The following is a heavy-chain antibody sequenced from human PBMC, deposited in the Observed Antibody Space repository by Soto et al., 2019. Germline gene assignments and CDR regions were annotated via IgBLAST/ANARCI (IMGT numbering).Heavy chain of an antibody. CDR1: GGSISSGGYY. CDR2: IYYSGST. V-gene: IGHV4-31*03. CDR3: ASGDYYGSGSYYDVWVYGMDV. Sequence: ASETLSLTCTVSGGSISSGGYYWSWIRQHPGKGLEWIGYIYYSGSTYYNPSLKSRVTISVDTSKNQFSLKLSSVTAADTAVYYCASGDYYGSGSYYDVWVYGMDVWGQGTTVTVSS. D-gene: IGHD3-10*01. J-gene: IGHJ6*02.